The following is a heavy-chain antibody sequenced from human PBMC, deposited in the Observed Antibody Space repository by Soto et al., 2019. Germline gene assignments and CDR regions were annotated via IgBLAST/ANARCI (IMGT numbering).Heavy chain of an antibody. CDR1: GFTVSNNH. D-gene: IGHD3-16*01. V-gene: IGHV3-53*01. CDR2: VHGGGST. J-gene: IGHJ4*02. CDR3: AGRLTTAASLDY. Sequence: VQLVESGGGLIQPGGSLRLSCAASGFTVSNNHMTWVRQAAGKGLELVSFVHGGGSTSYADSVKCRFTISRDNSKNTLYLQMDSLRAEDTAIYYWAGRLTTAASLDYWGRGTLVTVSS.